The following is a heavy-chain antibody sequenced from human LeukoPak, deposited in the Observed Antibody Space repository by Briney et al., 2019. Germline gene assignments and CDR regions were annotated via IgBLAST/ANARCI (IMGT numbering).Heavy chain of an antibody. CDR2: ISASGAKT. J-gene: IGHJ4*02. Sequence: AGGSLRLSCAASGFSFRDYAMTWVRQAPGKGLEWVSAISASGAKTFYADSVKGRFTISRDNSKDTPYLQMLNLRAEDTAVYFCTKRQLWFDDWGQGTLVSVSS. CDR3: TKRQLWFDD. V-gene: IGHV3-23*01. CDR1: GFSFRDYA. D-gene: IGHD5-18*01.